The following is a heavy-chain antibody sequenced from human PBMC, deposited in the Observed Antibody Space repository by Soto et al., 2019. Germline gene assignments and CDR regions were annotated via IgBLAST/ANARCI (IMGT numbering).Heavy chain of an antibody. J-gene: IGHJ4*02. CDR1: GFTFSSYS. CDR3: ARSKKDSRGSYLLDY. CDR2: ISFDGSYT. D-gene: IGHD3-22*01. Sequence: TGGSLRLSCAASGFTFSSYSFHWVRQAPGKGLEWVAVISFDGSYTYYAGSVKGRFTISRDDSKSTLYLQMNSLRPEDAAMFYCARSKKDSRGSYLLDYWGQGTLVTVSS. V-gene: IGHV3-30-3*01.